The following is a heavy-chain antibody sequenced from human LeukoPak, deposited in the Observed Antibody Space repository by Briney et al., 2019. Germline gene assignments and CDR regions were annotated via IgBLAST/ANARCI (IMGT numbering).Heavy chain of an antibody. CDR1: GFTFSSYS. J-gene: IGHJ4*02. Sequence: PGGSLRLSCAASGFTFSSYSMNWVRQAPGKGLEWVSSISSRSSYIYYADSVKGRFTISRDNAKNSLYLQMNSLRAEDTAIYYCAKRAGYYWGQGTLVTVSS. CDR2: ISSRSSYI. CDR3: AKRAGYY. V-gene: IGHV3-21*04.